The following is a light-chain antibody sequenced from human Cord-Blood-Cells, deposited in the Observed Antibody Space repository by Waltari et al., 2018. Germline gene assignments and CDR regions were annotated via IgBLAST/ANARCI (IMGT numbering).Light chain of an antibody. V-gene: IGLV1-44*01. CDR3: AAWDDSLNGRV. J-gene: IGLJ3*02. Sequence: QSVLTQPPSASGTPGQRVTISCSGSSSNIGSNTVNWYQPLPGTAPKLLISSNNQRPSGVPDRFSGSKSGTSASLAISGLQAEDEADYYCAAWDDSLNGRVFGGGTKLTVL. CDR1: SSNIGSNT. CDR2: SNN.